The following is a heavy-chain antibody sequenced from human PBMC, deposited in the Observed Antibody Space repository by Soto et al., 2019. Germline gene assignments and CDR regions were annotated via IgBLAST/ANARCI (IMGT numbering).Heavy chain of an antibody. Sequence: GGSLRLSCAASGFTFSSYGMYWVRQAPGKGLEWVAAISYDGSNNYHADSVKGRFTISRDNSKNTLYLQLNSLGTEDTAVYYCAKDIVKYTYGACDYWGQGVLVTVSS. V-gene: IGHV3-30*18. D-gene: IGHD5-18*01. CDR3: AKDIVKYTYGACDY. J-gene: IGHJ4*02. CDR1: GFTFSSYG. CDR2: ISYDGSNN.